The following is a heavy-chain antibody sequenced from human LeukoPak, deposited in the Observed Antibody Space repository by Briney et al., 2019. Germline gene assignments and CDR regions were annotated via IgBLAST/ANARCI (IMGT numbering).Heavy chain of an antibody. D-gene: IGHD4-11*01. Sequence: GGSLRLSCAASGFTFSDYYMSWIRQAPGKGLEWVSYISSSGSTIYYADSVKGRFTISRDNAKNSQYLQMNSLRAEDTAVYYCARAKRPLQSYSHYGMDVWGQGTTVTVSS. CDR1: GFTFSDYY. V-gene: IGHV3-11*01. CDR2: ISSSGSTI. CDR3: ARAKRPLQSYSHYGMDV. J-gene: IGHJ6*02.